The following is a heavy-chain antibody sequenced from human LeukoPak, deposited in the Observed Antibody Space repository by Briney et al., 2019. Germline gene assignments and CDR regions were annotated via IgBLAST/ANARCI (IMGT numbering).Heavy chain of an antibody. Sequence: SETLSLTCTVSGGSISSSSYYWGWIRQPPGKGLEWIGSIYYSGSTYYNPSLKSRVTISVDTSKNQFSLKLSTVTAADTAVYYCARHESAATNWGQGTLLTVSS. D-gene: IGHD6-13*01. CDR3: ARHESAATN. CDR1: GGSISSSSYY. CDR2: IYYSGST. V-gene: IGHV4-39*01. J-gene: IGHJ4*02.